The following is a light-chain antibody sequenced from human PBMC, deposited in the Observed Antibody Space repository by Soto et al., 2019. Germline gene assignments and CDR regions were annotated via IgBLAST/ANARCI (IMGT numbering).Light chain of an antibody. CDR2: EVR. CDR1: SSDNSSYNY. V-gene: IGLV2-14*01. CDR3: ISYRGSDTSYV. Sequence: QSVLTQPASVSGSPGQSITISCTGTSSDNSSYNYVAWYQQFPGKTPKLIIYEVRNRPSGVSFRFSCPKSVNTASLTISGLQAEDEADYYCISYRGSDTSYVFGTGTKGTVL. J-gene: IGLJ1*01.